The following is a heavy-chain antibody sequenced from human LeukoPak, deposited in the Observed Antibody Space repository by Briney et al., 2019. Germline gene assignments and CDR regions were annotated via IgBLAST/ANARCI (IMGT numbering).Heavy chain of an antibody. V-gene: IGHV3-23*01. J-gene: IGHJ3*02. D-gene: IGHD6-19*01. CDR2: ISGSGGST. CDR1: GFTFSSYA. Sequence: PGGSLRLSCSASGFTFSSYAMSWVRQALGKGLEWVSAISGSGGSTYYADSVKGRFTISSDNSKHTLYLQMNRLRAEDTAVYYCAKAVAIPVAVDAFERWGQGTMVTVSS. CDR3: AKAVAIPVAVDAFER.